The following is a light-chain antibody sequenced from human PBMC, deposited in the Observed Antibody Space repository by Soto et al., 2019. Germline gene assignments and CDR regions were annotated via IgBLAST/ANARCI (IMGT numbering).Light chain of an antibody. J-gene: IGLJ2*01. V-gene: IGLV2-18*02. CDR1: SSDVGSYNR. CDR2: EVS. Sequence: QSALTQPPSVSGSPGQSVTISCTGTSSDVGSYNRVSWYQQPPGTAPKLMIYEVSNRPSGVPDRFSGSKSGNTASLTISGLQAEDEADYYCSSYVNNANVIFGGGTKVTVL. CDR3: SSYVNNANVI.